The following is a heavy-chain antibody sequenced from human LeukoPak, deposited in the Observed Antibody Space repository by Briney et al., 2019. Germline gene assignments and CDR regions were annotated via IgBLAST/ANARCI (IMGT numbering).Heavy chain of an antibody. Sequence: GGSLRLSCAASGFTFNIYWMHWVRPAPGKGLVWVTRVNSDGSGTRYADSVKGRFTISRDNAKNTLYLQMHSLRAEDTAVYYCVRSAYGGEQADYWGQGTLVTVSS. V-gene: IGHV3-74*01. CDR1: GFTFNIYW. CDR3: VRSAYGGEQADY. J-gene: IGHJ4*02. D-gene: IGHD4-23*01. CDR2: VNSDGSGT.